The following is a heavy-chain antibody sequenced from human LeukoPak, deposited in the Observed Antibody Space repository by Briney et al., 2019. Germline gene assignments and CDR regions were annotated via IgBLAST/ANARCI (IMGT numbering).Heavy chain of an antibody. J-gene: IGHJ3*02. CDR3: ARRGRADCSSTSCYRAFDI. D-gene: IGHD2-2*01. Sequence: GGSLRLSCAASGFTFSSYAMHWVRQAPGKGLEYVSAISSNGGSTYYANSVKGRFTISRDNSKNTLYLQMGSLRAEDMAVYYCARRGRADCSSTSCYRAFDIWSQGTMVTVSS. CDR2: ISSNGGST. CDR1: GFTFSSYA. V-gene: IGHV3-64*01.